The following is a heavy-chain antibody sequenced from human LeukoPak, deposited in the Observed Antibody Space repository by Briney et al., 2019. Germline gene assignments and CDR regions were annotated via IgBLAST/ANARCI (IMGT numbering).Heavy chain of an antibody. V-gene: IGHV1-2*02. CDR2: INPNSGGT. D-gene: IGHD5-18*01. J-gene: IGHJ3*02. CDR1: GYTFTGYY. CDR3: ARVLNTAMVLGGAFDI. Sequence: ASVKVSCKASGYTFTGYYMHWVRQAPGQGLEWMGWINPNSGGTNYAQKFQGRVTMTRDTSISTAYMELSRLRSDDTAVYYCARVLNTAMVLGGAFDIWGQGTMVTVSS.